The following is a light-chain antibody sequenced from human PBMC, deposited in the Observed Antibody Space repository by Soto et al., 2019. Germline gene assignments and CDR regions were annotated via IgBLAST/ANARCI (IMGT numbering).Light chain of an antibody. Sequence: EIVLTQSPGTLSLSPGERATLSCRASQSVSSSYLAWYQQKPGQAPRLLIYGASSRATGIPDRFSGSGSGTDFTLTISRLEPEDFAVYYCHQYGSSLSWPFGQGTKVDIK. CDR1: QSVSSSY. CDR2: GAS. V-gene: IGKV3-20*01. J-gene: IGKJ1*01. CDR3: HQYGSSLSWP.